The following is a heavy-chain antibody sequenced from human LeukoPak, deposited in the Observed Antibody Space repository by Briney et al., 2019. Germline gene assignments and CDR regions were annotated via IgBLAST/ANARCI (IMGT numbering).Heavy chain of an antibody. Sequence: SETLPLTCTVSGGSVSTGSYYWSWIRQPAGRGLEWIGHIHTSGTMNYNASLKSRVRISVETSKNQFSLRLSAVTAADTAVYFCARGILRDYYDSSGFYHRGGVGYWGQGTLVTVSS. CDR3: ARGILRDYYDSSGFYHRGGVGY. J-gene: IGHJ4*02. CDR2: IHTSGTM. V-gene: IGHV4-61*09. CDR1: GGSVSTGSYY. D-gene: IGHD3-22*01.